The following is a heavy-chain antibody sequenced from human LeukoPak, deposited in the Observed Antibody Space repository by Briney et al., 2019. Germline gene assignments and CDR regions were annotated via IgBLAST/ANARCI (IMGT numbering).Heavy chain of an antibody. CDR1: GYTFTGYY. CDR3: ARDQVQGVNYYYYGMDV. V-gene: IGHV1-2*04. CDR2: INPNSGGT. D-gene: IGHD3-10*01. J-gene: IGHJ6*02. Sequence: GPVKVSCKASGYTFTGYYMHWVRQAPGQGLEWMGWINPNSGGTNYAQKFQGWVTMTRDTSISTAYMELSRLRSDDTAVYYCARDQVQGVNYYYYGMDVWGQGTTVTVSS.